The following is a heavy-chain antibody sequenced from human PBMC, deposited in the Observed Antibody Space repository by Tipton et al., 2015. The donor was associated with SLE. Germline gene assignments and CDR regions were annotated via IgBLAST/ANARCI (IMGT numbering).Heavy chain of an antibody. D-gene: IGHD6-13*01. J-gene: IGHJ6*03. V-gene: IGHV3-11*01. CDR3: ARGRIAAAAEYYYMDV. CDR2: ISSSGSTI. CDR1: GFTFSDYY. Sequence: GSLRLSCAASGFTFSDYYMSWIRQAPGKGLEWVSYISSSGSTIYYADSVKGRFTIPRDNAKNSLYLQMNSLRAEDTAVYYCARGRIAAAAEYYYMDVWGKGTTVTVSS.